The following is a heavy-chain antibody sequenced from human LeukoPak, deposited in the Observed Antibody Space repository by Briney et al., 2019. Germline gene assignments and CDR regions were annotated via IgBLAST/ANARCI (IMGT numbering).Heavy chain of an antibody. V-gene: IGHV1-8*01. CDR1: GYTFTSYD. CDR2: MNPNSGNT. J-gene: IGHJ6*03. CDR3: ARELGMNYYYMDV. Sequence: VKVSCKASGYTFTSYDINWVRQVTGQGLEWMGWMNPNSGNTGYAQKFQGRVTMTTNTSISTAYMELSSLRSDDTAVYYCARELGMNYYYMDVWGKGTTVTVSS. D-gene: IGHD7-27*01.